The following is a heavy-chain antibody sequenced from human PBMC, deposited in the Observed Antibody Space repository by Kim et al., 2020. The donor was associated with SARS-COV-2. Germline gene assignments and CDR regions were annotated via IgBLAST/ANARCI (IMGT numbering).Heavy chain of an antibody. D-gene: IGHD7-27*01. CDR2: ISVTDAI. J-gene: IGHJ4*02. V-gene: IGHV3-48*02. Sequence: GGSLRLSCAASGFTFTTYNMNWVRQAPGKGLEWISYISVTDAIYYADSVKGRFTISRDYATNSLDLQMNSLRDEDTAAYYCARDWNWGIDVWGQGTLVTV. CDR3: ARDWNWGIDV. CDR1: GFTFTTYN.